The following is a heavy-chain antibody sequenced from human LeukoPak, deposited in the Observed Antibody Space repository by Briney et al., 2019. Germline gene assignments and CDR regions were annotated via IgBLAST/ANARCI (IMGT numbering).Heavy chain of an antibody. Sequence: GGSLRLSCAASGFTFSNYAMTWVRQAPGKGLQWVSTITDSGGGTYYADSVKGRFTISRDNSKNTLYLQMNSLRAEDTAIYYCAKGGGWLYYFDYWGQGTLVTVSS. V-gene: IGHV3-23*01. CDR3: AKGGGWLYYFDY. CDR1: GFTFSNYA. D-gene: IGHD6-19*01. J-gene: IGHJ4*02. CDR2: ITDSGGGT.